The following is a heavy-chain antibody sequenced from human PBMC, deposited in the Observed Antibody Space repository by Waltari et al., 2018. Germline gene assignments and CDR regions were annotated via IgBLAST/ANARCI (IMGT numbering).Heavy chain of an antibody. D-gene: IGHD1-1*01. CDR1: GYTFTGYY. CDR2: INPHSGGT. Sequence: QVQLVQSGAEVKKPGASVKVSCKASGYTFTGYYMQWVRQAPGQGLEWMGRINPHSGGTNYAQKFQGRVTMTRDTSISTAYMELSRLRSDDTAVYYCAREGRGSGKNWRALDYWGQGTLVTVSS. J-gene: IGHJ4*02. V-gene: IGHV1-2*06. CDR3: AREGRGSGKNWRALDY.